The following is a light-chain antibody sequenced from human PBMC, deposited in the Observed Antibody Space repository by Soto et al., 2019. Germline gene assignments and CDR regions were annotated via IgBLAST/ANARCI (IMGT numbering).Light chain of an antibody. CDR3: QQYGSSPLT. Sequence: EIVLTQSPGTLSLSPGERATLSCRASHSVSSSYLAWYQHTPGHAPRLLISGASSTDTGIPPRFSGSGSGTDFTLTTSTLEPEDCAVYDCQQYGSSPLTFGGGTKVEIK. J-gene: IGKJ4*01. V-gene: IGKV3-20*01. CDR2: GAS. CDR1: HSVSSSY.